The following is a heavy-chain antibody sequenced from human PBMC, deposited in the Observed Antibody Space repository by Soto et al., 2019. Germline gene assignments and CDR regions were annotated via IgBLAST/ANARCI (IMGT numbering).Heavy chain of an antibody. D-gene: IGHD2-2*01. CDR3: VKDGGYCSSSTCYSPRNHYFDS. CDR1: GFTFSNYA. CDR2: INIGGDTT. J-gene: IGHJ4*02. V-gene: IGHV3-23*01. Sequence: GGSLRLSCGVSGFTFSNYAMSWVRQAPGKGLEWVSAINIGGDTTYYADSVKGRFTMSRDNSKNTLYLQMNSLRAGDTAVYYCVKDGGYCSSSTCYSPRNHYFDSWGQGTLVTVSS.